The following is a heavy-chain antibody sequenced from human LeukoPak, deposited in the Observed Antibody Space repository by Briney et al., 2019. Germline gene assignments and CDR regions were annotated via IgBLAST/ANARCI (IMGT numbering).Heavy chain of an antibody. V-gene: IGHV4-30-4*01. D-gene: IGHD2-15*01. Sequence: PSQTLSPTCTVSGGSISSGDYYWSWIRQPPGKGLEWIGYIYYSGSTYYNPSLKSRLTISIGTSKNQFSLKLTSVTAVDTAVYYCARASSYCSGGDCYVRYGMDVWGQGTTVTVSS. CDR2: IYYSGST. J-gene: IGHJ6*02. CDR3: ARASSYCSGGDCYVRYGMDV. CDR1: GGSISSGDYY.